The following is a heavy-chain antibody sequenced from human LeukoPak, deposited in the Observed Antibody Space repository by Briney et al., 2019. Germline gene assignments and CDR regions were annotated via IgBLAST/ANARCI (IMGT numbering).Heavy chain of an antibody. J-gene: IGHJ4*02. CDR1: GFTFDDYA. V-gene: IGHV3-43D*04. CDR3: AKDARQTYYDFWSGRFDY. Sequence: PGGSLRLSCAASGFTFDDYAMHWVRQAPGKGLEWVSLISWDGGSTYYADSVKGRFAISRDNSKNSLYLQMNSLRAEDTALYYCAKDARQTYYDFWSGRFDYWGQGTLVTVSS. CDR2: ISWDGGST. D-gene: IGHD3-3*01.